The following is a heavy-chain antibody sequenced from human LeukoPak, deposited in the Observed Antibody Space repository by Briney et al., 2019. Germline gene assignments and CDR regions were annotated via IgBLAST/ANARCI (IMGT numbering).Heavy chain of an antibody. D-gene: IGHD3-16*01. J-gene: IGHJ4*02. CDR3: PRLNGGN. CDR2: IYYSGGT. Sequence: NPAETLSLTCPLSCGSITTGYWSWIQQPPGKGLEWIGYIYYSGGTTYNPPLKRRVTISVDTSKNQFSLKLSSVTAPDTAVYYCPRLNGGNWGQEPLVSVSS. V-gene: IGHV4-59*08. CDR1: CGSITTGY.